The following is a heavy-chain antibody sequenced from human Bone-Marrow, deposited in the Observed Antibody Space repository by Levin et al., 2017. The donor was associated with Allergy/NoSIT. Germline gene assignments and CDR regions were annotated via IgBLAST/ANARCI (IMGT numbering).Heavy chain of an antibody. V-gene: IGHV3-74*01. Sequence: GGSLRLSCAASGFTFSRYWMHWVCQAPGKGLVWVARINIDGSSTAYADSVKGRFTISRDNGKNTLYLEMNSLRDEDTAVYYCAKVANDGNYGYYYGLDVWGQGTTVTVSS. CDR2: INIDGSST. CDR3: AKVANDGNYGYYYGLDV. CDR1: GFTFSRYW. J-gene: IGHJ6*02. D-gene: IGHD1-7*01.